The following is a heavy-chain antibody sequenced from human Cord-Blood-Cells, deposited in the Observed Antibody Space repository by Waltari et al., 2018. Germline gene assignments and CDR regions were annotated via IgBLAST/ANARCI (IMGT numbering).Heavy chain of an antibody. V-gene: IGHV4-34*01. CDR3: ARGEGLTGYYDY. J-gene: IGHJ4*02. CDR2: INHSGST. Sequence: QVQLQQWGAGLLKPSATLSLTCAVYGGSFSGYYWSWIRQPPGKGLEWIGEINHSGSTNYNPSLKSRVTISVDTSKNQFSLKLSSVTAADTAVYYCARGEGLTGYYDYWGQGTLVTVSS. CDR1: GGSFSGYY. D-gene: IGHD3-9*01.